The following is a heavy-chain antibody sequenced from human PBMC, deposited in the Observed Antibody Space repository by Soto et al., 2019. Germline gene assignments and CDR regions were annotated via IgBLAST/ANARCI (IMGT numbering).Heavy chain of an antibody. J-gene: IGHJ2*01. D-gene: IGHD3-3*01. CDR2: IYSGGST. Sequence: EVQLVESGGGLVQPGGSLRLSCAASGFTVSSNYMSWVRQAPGQGLEWVSVIYSGGSTYYADSVKGRFTISRDNSKNTLYLQMNSLRAEDTAVYYCARQGGDTIFGVVITNWYFDLWGRGTLVTVSS. CDR3: ARQGGDTIFGVVITNWYFDL. CDR1: GFTVSSNY. V-gene: IGHV3-66*04.